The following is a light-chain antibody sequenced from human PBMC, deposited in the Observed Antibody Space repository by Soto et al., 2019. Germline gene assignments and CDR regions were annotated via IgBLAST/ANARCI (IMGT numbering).Light chain of an antibody. CDR2: EVT. CDR3: SSYAGSNNFV. V-gene: IGLV2-8*01. Sequence: QSALTQPPSASGSPGQSVTISCTGTSSDVGGYDYVSWYQQHPGKAPKLMLYEVTKRPSGVPDRFSGSKSGNTASLTVSGLQAEDEADYYCSSYAGSNNFVFGTGTKVTGL. J-gene: IGLJ1*01. CDR1: SSDVGGYDY.